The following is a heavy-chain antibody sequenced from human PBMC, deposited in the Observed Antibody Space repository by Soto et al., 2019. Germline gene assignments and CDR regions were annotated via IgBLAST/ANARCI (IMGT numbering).Heavy chain of an antibody. J-gene: IGHJ5*02. CDR1: GVSFSGYY. V-gene: IGHV4-34*01. CDR3: ARGSSNANNWFDP. Sequence: PSETLSLTCAVYGVSFSGYYWSWIRQPPGKGLEWIGEINHSGSTNYNPSLKSRVTISVDTSKNQFSLKLSSVTAADTAVYYCARGSSNANNWFDPWGQGTLVTVSS. CDR2: INHSGST. D-gene: IGHD6-13*01.